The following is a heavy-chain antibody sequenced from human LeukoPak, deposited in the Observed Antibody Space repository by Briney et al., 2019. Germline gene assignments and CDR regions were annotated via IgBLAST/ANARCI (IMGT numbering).Heavy chain of an antibody. J-gene: IGHJ4*02. V-gene: IGHV3-23*01. CDR2: FSGSGDTT. Sequence: GRSLRLSCAASGFTFDDYAMHWVRQAPGKGLEWVSAFSGSGDTTYYADSVKGRFTISRDNSKSTLYLQMNSLRAEDTAVYYCATCYGFCAPWGYWGQGTLVTVSS. CDR1: GFTFDDYA. CDR3: ATCYGFCAPWGY. D-gene: IGHD5-18*01.